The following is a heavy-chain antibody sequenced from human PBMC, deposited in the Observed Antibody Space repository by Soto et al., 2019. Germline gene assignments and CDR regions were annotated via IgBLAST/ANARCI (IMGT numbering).Heavy chain of an antibody. CDR2: INPNSGGA. CDR1: GYTFTGHY. J-gene: IGHJ3*02. Sequence: ASVKVSCKASGYTFTGHYIHWVRQAPGQGLEWMGWINPNSGGANIAQKFQGWVTVTRDTSITTVYMELSRLRSNDTAVYYCVRDYYDRSPSYGFDIWGQGTRVTVSS. D-gene: IGHD3-22*01. V-gene: IGHV1-2*04. CDR3: VRDYYDRSPSYGFDI.